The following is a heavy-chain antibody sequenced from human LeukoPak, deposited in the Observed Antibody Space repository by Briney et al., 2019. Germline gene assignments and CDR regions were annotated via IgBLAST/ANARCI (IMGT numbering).Heavy chain of an antibody. CDR3: ARLGLQDSSGWDAFDI. CDR2: IIPMLGLA. V-gene: IGHV1-69*02. D-gene: IGHD3-22*01. Sequence: GSSVKVSCKASGDTFMSYTITWVRQAPGQGLEWMGRIIPMLGLAKYAQNFQGRVTITADKSTSTAYMELSSLRSEDTAVYYCARLGLQDSSGWDAFDIWGQGTMVTVSS. J-gene: IGHJ3*02. CDR1: GDTFMSYT.